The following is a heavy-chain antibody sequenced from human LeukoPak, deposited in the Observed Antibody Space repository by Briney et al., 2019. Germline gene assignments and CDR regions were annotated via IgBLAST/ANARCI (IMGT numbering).Heavy chain of an antibody. CDR2: IYHSEST. V-gene: IGHV4-38-2*01. J-gene: IGHJ5*02. CDR3: ARHGGKKYNWFDP. CDR1: GYSISSGYY. Sequence: PSETLSLTCAVSGYSISSGYYWGWIRQPPGKGLEWIGSIYHSESTYYNPSLKSRVTISVDTSKNQFSLKLSSVTAADTAVYYCARHGGKKYNWFDPWGRGTLVTVPS. D-gene: IGHD1-26*01.